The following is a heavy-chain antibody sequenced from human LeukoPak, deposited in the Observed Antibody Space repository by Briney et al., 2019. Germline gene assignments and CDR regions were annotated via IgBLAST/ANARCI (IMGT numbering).Heavy chain of an antibody. CDR2: INGNSGGT. CDR1: GYTFTGYY. Sequence: SVKVSCKASGYTFTGYYMHWVRQAPGQGLEWMGWINGNSGGTNYAQKFQGRVTMTRDTSISTAYMELSRLRSDVTAVYYCAGLDRRSSPGSGWIFDYWGQGTLVTVSS. D-gene: IGHD6-19*01. J-gene: IGHJ4*02. V-gene: IGHV1-2*02. CDR3: AGLDRRSSPGSGWIFDY.